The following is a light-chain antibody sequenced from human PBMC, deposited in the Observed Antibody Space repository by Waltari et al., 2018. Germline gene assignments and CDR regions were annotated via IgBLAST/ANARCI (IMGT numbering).Light chain of an antibody. J-gene: IGKJ5*01. CDR3: QQYNNWPRGS. CDR2: GAS. CDR1: QSVSSN. Sequence: EIVMTQSPDTLSVSPGERATLSCRASQSVSSNLAWYQQKPGQAPRLLIYGASTRGTGIPARFSGSGSGTEFTLTISSLQSEDFAVYYCQQYNNWPRGSFGQGTRLEIK. V-gene: IGKV3-15*01.